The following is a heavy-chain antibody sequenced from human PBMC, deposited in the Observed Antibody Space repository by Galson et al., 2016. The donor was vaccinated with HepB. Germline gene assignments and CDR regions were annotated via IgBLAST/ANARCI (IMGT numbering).Heavy chain of an antibody. Sequence: SLRLSCAASAFTFSSQAMYWVRQAPGKGLEWVAVISYDESNKYYTDSVKGRFTISRDSSKYTLYLQMNSLRIEDTAVYYCAASPAAIDAPEGCALDFWGQGTMVTVSS. V-gene: IGHV3-30-3*01. CDR1: AFTFSSQA. CDR3: AASPAAIDAPEGCALDF. D-gene: IGHD6-25*01. J-gene: IGHJ3*01. CDR2: ISYDESNK.